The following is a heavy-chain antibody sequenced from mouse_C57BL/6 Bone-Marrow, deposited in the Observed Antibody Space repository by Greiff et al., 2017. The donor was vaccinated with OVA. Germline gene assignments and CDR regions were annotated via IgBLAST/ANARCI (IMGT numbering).Heavy chain of an antibody. D-gene: IGHD2-2*01. V-gene: IGHV1-18*01. J-gene: IGHJ1*03. CDR2: INPNNGGT. CDR1: GYTFTDYN. Sequence: VQLKESGPELVKPGASVKIPCKASGYTFTDYNMDWVKQSHGKSLEWIGDINPNNGGTIYNQKFKGKATLTVDKSSSTAYMELRSLTSEDTAVYYCAREEIYYGLWGYFDVWGTGTTVTVSS. CDR3: AREEIYYGLWGYFDV.